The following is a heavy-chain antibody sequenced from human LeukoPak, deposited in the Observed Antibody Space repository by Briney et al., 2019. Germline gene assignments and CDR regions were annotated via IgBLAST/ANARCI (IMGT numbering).Heavy chain of an antibody. V-gene: IGHV3-21*01. CDR3: ARDPLRYLRVGHYDY. CDR2: IDYDSSHI. CDR1: GFTFSHSA. Sequence: GGSLRLSCAASGFTFSHSAMNWVRQVPGKGLEWVSSIDYDSSHIYYAASVRGRFTISRDNARNSVYLQMNRLRVEDTPVYYCARDPLRYLRVGHYDYWGQGTLVAVSS. D-gene: IGHD3-9*01. J-gene: IGHJ4*02.